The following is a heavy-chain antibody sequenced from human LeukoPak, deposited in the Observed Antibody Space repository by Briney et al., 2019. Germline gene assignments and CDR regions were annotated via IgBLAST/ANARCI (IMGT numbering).Heavy chain of an antibody. D-gene: IGHD4-23*01. Sequence: QPGGSLRLSCAASGFTFSSYGMHWVRQAPGKGLEWVAFIRYDGSNTFYTDSVKGRFTISRDNSKNTLYLQMNSLRPEDTAVYYCAKSQYQLRWGDYFDYWGLGTLVTVSS. CDR1: GFTFSSYG. CDR2: IRYDGSNT. J-gene: IGHJ4*02. CDR3: AKSQYQLRWGDYFDY. V-gene: IGHV3-30*02.